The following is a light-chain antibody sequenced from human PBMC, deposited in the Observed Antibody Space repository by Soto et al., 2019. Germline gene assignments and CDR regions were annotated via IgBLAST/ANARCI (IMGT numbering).Light chain of an antibody. CDR3: QQRSDWPPWT. CDR1: QSISSY. CDR2: DAS. Sequence: EIVLTQSPATLSLSPGEGATLSCRASQSISSYLAWYQQKPGQAPRLLIYDASSRATGIPARFSGSGSGTDFTLTSSSREPEDFAVYYCQQRSDWPPWTFGQGTKVEIK. V-gene: IGKV3-11*01. J-gene: IGKJ1*01.